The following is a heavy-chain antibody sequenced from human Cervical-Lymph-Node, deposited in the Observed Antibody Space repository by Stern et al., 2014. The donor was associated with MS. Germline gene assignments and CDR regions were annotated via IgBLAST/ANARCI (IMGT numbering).Heavy chain of an antibody. CDR3: ARQRYFDY. CDR2: IFPGGSDI. Sequence: EVQLEESGPEVKRPGESLKISCQASGYTFTSYWIGWVRQMPGKGLEWIAIIFPGGSDIRYSPSFQGQVTISADKSSSPAYLQWNNLKASDTAIYYCARQRYFDYWGQGTLVTVSS. V-gene: IGHV5-51*01. CDR1: GYTFTSYW. J-gene: IGHJ4*02.